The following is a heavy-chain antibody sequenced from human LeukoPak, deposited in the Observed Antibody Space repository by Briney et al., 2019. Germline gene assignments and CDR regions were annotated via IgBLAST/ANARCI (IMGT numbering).Heavy chain of an antibody. CDR3: ARDFRWVVTPSDAFDI. V-gene: IGHV3-21*01. CDR2: ISSSSSYI. Sequence: GGSLRLSCAASGFTFSSYEMNWVRQAPGKGLEWVSSISSSSSYIYYADSVKGRFTISRDNAKNSLYLQMNSLRAEDTAVYYCARDFRWVVTPSDAFDIWGQGTMVTVSS. D-gene: IGHD4-23*01. J-gene: IGHJ3*02. CDR1: GFTFSSYE.